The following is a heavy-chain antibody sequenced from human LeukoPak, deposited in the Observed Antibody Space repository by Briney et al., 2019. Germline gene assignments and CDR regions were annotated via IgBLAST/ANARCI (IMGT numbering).Heavy chain of an antibody. Sequence: GGSLRLSCAASGFTFSSYWMSWVRQAPGKGLEWVANIKQDGSEKYYVDSVKGRFNISRDNAKNALYLQMNSLRAEDTAVYYCARVAAEYYYDSSGPYDYWGQGTLVTVSS. CDR1: GFTFSSYW. D-gene: IGHD3-22*01. J-gene: IGHJ4*02. V-gene: IGHV3-7*01. CDR2: IKQDGSEK. CDR3: ARVAAEYYYDSSGPYDY.